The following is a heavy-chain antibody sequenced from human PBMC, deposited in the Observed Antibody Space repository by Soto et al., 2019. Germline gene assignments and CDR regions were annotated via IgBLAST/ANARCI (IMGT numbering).Heavy chain of an antibody. CDR3: AKVWGIGPSYYYYGMDV. CDR2: ISGSGGST. J-gene: IGHJ6*02. D-gene: IGHD6-13*01. V-gene: IGHV3-23*01. CDR1: GFTFSSYA. Sequence: EVQLLESGGGLVQPGGSLRLSCAASGFTFSSYAMSWVRQAPGKGLEWVSAISGSGGSTYYADSVKGRFTISRDNSKNTLYLQMNSLRAEDTAVYYCAKVWGIGPSYYYYGMDVWGQGTTVTVSS.